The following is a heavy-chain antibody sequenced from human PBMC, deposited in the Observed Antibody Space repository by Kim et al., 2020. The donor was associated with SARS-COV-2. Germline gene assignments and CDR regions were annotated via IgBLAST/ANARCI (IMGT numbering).Heavy chain of an antibody. J-gene: IGHJ5*02. CDR1: GFTFSSYS. Sequence: GGSLRLSCAASGFTFSSYSMNWVRQAPGKGLEWVSYISSSSSTIYYADSVKGRFTISRDNAKNSLYLQMNSLRDEDTAVYYCARETYDSSGSWFDPWGQGTLVTVSS. V-gene: IGHV3-48*02. CDR3: ARETYDSSGSWFDP. CDR2: ISSSSSTI. D-gene: IGHD3-22*01.